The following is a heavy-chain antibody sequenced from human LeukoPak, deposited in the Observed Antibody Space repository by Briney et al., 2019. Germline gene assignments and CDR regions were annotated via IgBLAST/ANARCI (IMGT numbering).Heavy chain of an antibody. CDR1: QLTISNYG. CDR2: IWFDGSNQ. CDR3: AKNRLSGSAEIYCDS. D-gene: IGHD1-26*01. V-gene: IGHV3-33*06. Sequence: PGGSLRLSCAASQLTISNYGMHWVRQAPGKGLEWVALIWFDGSNQYYADFVKGRFTISRDNSKNTLYLQMNSLKAEDTAVYYCAKNRLSGSAEIYCDSWGQGTPVTVSS. J-gene: IGHJ4*02.